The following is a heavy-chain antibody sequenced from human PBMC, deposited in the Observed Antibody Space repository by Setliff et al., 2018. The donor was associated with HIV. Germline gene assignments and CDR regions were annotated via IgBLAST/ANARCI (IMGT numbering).Heavy chain of an antibody. CDR2: VYYSGST. CDR1: GDPISTYY. CDR3: ARGTYDTSDYYTDFYYYYMDV. D-gene: IGHD3-22*01. J-gene: IGHJ6*03. V-gene: IGHV4-59*01. Sequence: SETLSLTCTVSGDPISTYYWSWVRKPPGKGLAWIGYVYYSGSTSYSPSLRGRVTMSVDPSKNQFSLKLNSVTAADTAIYYCARGTYDTSDYYTDFYYYYMDVWGKGTAVTVSS.